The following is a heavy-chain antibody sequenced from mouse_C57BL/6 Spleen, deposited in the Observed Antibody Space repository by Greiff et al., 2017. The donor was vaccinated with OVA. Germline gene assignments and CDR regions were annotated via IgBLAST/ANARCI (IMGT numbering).Heavy chain of an antibody. J-gene: IGHJ2*01. CDR3: ARDTVTRGYFDY. CDR1: GYSFTGYF. D-gene: IGHD2-2*01. Sequence: VQLPQPGPAMLKPGDSVKISCKASGYSFTGYFMNWVMQSHGKSLEWIGRINPYNGDTFYNQKFKGKATLTVDKSSSTAHMELRSLTSEDSAVYYCARDTVTRGYFDYWGQGTTLTVSS. CDR2: INPYNGDT. V-gene: IGHV1-20*01.